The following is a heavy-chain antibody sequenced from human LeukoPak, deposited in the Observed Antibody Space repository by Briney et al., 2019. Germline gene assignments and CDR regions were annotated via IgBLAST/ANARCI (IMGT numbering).Heavy chain of an antibody. CDR1: GGTFSSYA. J-gene: IGHJ6*02. D-gene: IGHD5-18*01. CDR2: IIPILGIA. V-gene: IGHV1-69*04. Sequence: SVKVSCKASGGTFSSYAISWVRQAPGQGLEWMGRIIPILGIANYAQKFQGRVTITADKSTSTAYMELSSLRSEDTAVYYCARGEAAIQLPRTLYYYYGMDVWGQGTTVTVSS. CDR3: ARGEAAIQLPRTLYYYYGMDV.